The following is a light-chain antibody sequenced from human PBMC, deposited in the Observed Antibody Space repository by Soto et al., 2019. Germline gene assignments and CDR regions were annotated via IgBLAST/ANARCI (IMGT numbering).Light chain of an antibody. Sequence: QSALTQPASVSGSPGQSITISCTGTSSDVGGYNYVYWYQQHPGTAPKLMIYDVSNRPSGVSNRFSGSKSGTTASLTISGLQAEDEADYYCSSYTSSSSLVVFGGGTKLTVL. CDR3: SSYTSSSSLVV. J-gene: IGLJ2*01. CDR2: DVS. CDR1: SSDVGGYNY. V-gene: IGLV2-14*01.